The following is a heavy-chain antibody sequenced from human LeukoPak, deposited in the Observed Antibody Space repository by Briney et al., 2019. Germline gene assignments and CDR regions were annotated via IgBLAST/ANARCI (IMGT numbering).Heavy chain of an antibody. V-gene: IGHV3-23*01. Sequence: PGGSLRLSCAASGFTFSSYAMSWVRQAPGKGLEWVSAISGSGGSTYYADSVKGRFTISRDNAKNSLYLQMNSLRAEDTAVYYCARDPDSSGYYADYWGQGTLVTVSS. CDR3: ARDPDSSGYYADY. D-gene: IGHD3-22*01. CDR1: GFTFSSYA. CDR2: ISGSGGST. J-gene: IGHJ4*02.